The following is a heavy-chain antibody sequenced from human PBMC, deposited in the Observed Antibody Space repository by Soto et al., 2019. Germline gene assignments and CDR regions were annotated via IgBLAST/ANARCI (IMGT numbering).Heavy chain of an antibody. CDR1: GFTFRNYW. J-gene: IGHJ4*02. CDR2: TNRDGSQA. V-gene: IGHV3-7*01. D-gene: IGHD3-9*01. CDR3: VTDAKNSEWLPLGY. Sequence: GGSLRLSCAASGFTFRNYWMSWVRQAAGRGLEWEANTNRDGSQAYYVDSVKGRFTISRDNAKNSIYLQMDSLRADDTAVYYYVTDAKNSEWLPLGYWGQGTLVTVSS.